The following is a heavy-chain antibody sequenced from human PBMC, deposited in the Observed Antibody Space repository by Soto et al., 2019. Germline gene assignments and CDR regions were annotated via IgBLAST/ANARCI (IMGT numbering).Heavy chain of an antibody. V-gene: IGHV3-30*03. CDR1: GFTFSGSD. CDR2: ISYHGGDK. D-gene: IGHD2-21*02. J-gene: IGHJ4*02. CDR3: ARGLYCGGDCFSGFDY. Sequence: PGGSLRLSCAASGFTFSGSDMHWVRQPPGKGLEWVTTISYHGGDKYYADSVKGRFTVSRDNSRNTLFLQVNSLRPEDSAVYYCARGLYCGGDCFSGFDYWGQGTLVTVSS.